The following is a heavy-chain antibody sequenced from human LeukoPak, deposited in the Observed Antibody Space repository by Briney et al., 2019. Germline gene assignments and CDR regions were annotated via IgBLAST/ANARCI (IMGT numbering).Heavy chain of an antibody. Sequence: SETLSLTCTVSGGSLSSYYWSWIRQPAGKGLEWIGRIYTSGSTNYNPSLKSRGTISVDTSKNQFSLKLSSVTAADTAVYYCARLVITFGGVIVGAFDIWGQGTMVTVSS. CDR1: GGSLSSYY. D-gene: IGHD3-16*02. CDR2: IYTSGST. J-gene: IGHJ3*02. CDR3: ARLVITFGGVIVGAFDI. V-gene: IGHV4-4*07.